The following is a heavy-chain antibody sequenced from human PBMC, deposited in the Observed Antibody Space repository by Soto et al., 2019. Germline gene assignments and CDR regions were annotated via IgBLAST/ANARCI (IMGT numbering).Heavy chain of an antibody. CDR1: GFTFSRHL. Sequence: AGGSLRLSCAASGFTFSRHLMTWVRQSPGKGLEWVANINPDGSEKFSVDSVKGRFTISRDNAKNSLYPQMNSLRAEDTAVYFCARGYSSSPLFEDYFDYWGQGALVTVSS. J-gene: IGHJ4*02. CDR3: ARGYSSSPLFEDYFDY. D-gene: IGHD6-13*01. V-gene: IGHV3-7*04. CDR2: INPDGSEK.